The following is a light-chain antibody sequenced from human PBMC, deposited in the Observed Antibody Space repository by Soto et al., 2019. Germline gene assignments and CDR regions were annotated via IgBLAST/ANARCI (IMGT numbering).Light chain of an antibody. Sequence: QSALTQPRSVSGSPGQSVTISCTGTSSDVGGYKYVSWYQKHPGKAPKLMIHDVSRRPSGVPDRFSGSKSGNTASLTISGLQAEDEADYYCCSYAGSYTFDVVFGGGNKVTVL. CDR2: DVS. CDR1: SSDVGGYKY. V-gene: IGLV2-11*01. CDR3: CSYAGSYTFDVV. J-gene: IGLJ2*01.